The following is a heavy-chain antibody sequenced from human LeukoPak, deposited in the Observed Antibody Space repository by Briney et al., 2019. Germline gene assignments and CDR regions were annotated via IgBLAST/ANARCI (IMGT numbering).Heavy chain of an antibody. D-gene: IGHD3-22*01. Sequence: SETLSLTCAVYGESFSDYYFTWIRQPPGKGLEWIGDINHSGNSSYNKSLKSRVTISVDTSKNQFSLKLSSVTAADTAVYYCARAPRGYDSSGYQFDYWGQGTLVTVSS. J-gene: IGHJ4*02. V-gene: IGHV4-34*01. CDR2: INHSGNS. CDR1: GESFSDYY. CDR3: ARAPRGYDSSGYQFDY.